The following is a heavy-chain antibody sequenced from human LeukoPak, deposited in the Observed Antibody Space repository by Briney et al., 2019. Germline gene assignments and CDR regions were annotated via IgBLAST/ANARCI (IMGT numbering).Heavy chain of an antibody. CDR3: ARGLSGFYAFDI. V-gene: IGHV3-23*01. D-gene: IGHD1-26*01. CDR2: ISGSGGST. Sequence: GGSLRLSCAASGFTFSSYAMSWVRQAPGKGLKWVSAISGSGGSTYYADSVKGRFTISRDNSKNTLYLQMNSLRAEDTAVYYCARGLSGFYAFDIWGQGTMVTVSS. J-gene: IGHJ3*02. CDR1: GFTFSSYA.